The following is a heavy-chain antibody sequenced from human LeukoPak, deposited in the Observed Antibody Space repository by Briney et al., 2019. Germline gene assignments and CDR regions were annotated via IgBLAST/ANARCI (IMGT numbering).Heavy chain of an antibody. D-gene: IGHD6-13*01. J-gene: IGHJ4*02. CDR2: IKQDGSEK. CDR1: GFTFSNYW. V-gene: IGHV3-7*01. Sequence: GGSLRLSCAVSGFTFSNYWMSWVRQAPGKGLEWVANIKQDGSEKVYVDSVKGRFTISTDNAKNSLYLQMNSLRAEDTAVYYCARGGSSSWLFDYWGQGTLVTVSS. CDR3: ARGGSSSWLFDY.